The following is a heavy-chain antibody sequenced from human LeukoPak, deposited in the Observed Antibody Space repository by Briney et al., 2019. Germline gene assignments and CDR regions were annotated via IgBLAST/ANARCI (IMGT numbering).Heavy chain of an antibody. CDR3: ARDYKYAFDN. CDR2: IGIDSGNT. Sequence: GGSLRLSCAASGFTFSSYSMNWVRQAPGKGLEWISYIGIDSGNTNYADSVKGRFTISGDRAKNSLYLQMNSLRVEDTAVYYCARDYKYAFDNWGQGTLVTVSS. J-gene: IGHJ4*02. V-gene: IGHV3-48*01. D-gene: IGHD5-24*01. CDR1: GFTFSSYS.